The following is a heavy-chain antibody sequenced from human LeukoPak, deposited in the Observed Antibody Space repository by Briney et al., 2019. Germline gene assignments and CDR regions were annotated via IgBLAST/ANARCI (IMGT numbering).Heavy chain of an antibody. Sequence: GGSLRLSCATSGFTFSSSWMSWVRQAPGKGLECVANIKEDGREKYYVDSVKGRFTISRDNAKNSLYLQMSSLRAEDTAVYYCARGGRPDYWGQGTLVAVSS. D-gene: IGHD3-10*01. CDR1: GFTFSSSW. V-gene: IGHV3-7*01. CDR2: IKEDGREK. J-gene: IGHJ4*02. CDR3: ARGGRPDY.